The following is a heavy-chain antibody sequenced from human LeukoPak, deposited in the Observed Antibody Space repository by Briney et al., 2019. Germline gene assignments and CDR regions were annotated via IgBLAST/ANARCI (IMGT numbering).Heavy chain of an antibody. CDR2: ISGSGGST. CDR1: GFTFSSYA. D-gene: IGHD3-3*01. J-gene: IGHJ6*02. CDR3: AKDSLDFWSGYYNYYYYYGMDV. Sequence: GGSLRLSCAASGFTFSSYAMSWVRQAPGKGLEWVSAISGSGGSTYYADSVKGRFTISRDNSKNTLYLQMNSLRAEDTAVYHCAKDSLDFWSGYYNYYYYYGMDVWGQGTTVTVSS. V-gene: IGHV3-23*01.